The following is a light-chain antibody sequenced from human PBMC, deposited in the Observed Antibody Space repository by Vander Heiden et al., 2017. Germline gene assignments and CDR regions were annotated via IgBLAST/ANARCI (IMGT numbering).Light chain of an antibody. CDR2: AAS. J-gene: IGKJ4*01. V-gene: IGKV1-39*01. CDR1: QSISSY. CDR3: QQSDSVPLT. Sequence: DIQMTQSPSSLSASVGDRVTITCRASQSISSYLNWYQQKPGKAPNLLIYAASSLQSGVPSRFSGSGSGTDFTLTISSLQPEDFATYYCQQSDSVPLTFGGRTKVEIK.